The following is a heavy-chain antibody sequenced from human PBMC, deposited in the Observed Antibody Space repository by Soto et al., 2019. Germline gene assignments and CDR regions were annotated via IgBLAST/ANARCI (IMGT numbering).Heavy chain of an antibody. Sequence: EVQLVESGGGVVQPGRSLRLSCSASGFTFDDYAMNWVRQAPGKGLEWVSSISWNSGNIVYADSVRGRFTIARDNAKTSLHLQMNSLRAEDTALYSCTKGAGTSCFSALDLWGQGTMVTVSS. CDR2: ISWNSGNI. CDR3: TKGAGTSCFSALDL. J-gene: IGHJ3*01. CDR1: GFTFDDYA. V-gene: IGHV3-9*01. D-gene: IGHD2-2*01.